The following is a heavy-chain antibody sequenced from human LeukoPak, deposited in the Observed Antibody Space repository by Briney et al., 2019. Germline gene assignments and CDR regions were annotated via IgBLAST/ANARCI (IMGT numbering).Heavy chain of an antibody. V-gene: IGHV3-21*01. J-gene: IGHJ4*02. CDR2: ISSSSSYI. Sequence: GGSLRLSCVASGFTFSSYWMHWVRQAPGRGLEWVSSISSSSSYIYYADSVKGRFTISRDNAKNSLYLQMNSLRAEDTAVYYCASLSCSSTSCGIDYWGQGTLVTVSS. D-gene: IGHD2-2*01. CDR1: GFTFSSYW. CDR3: ASLSCSSTSCGIDY.